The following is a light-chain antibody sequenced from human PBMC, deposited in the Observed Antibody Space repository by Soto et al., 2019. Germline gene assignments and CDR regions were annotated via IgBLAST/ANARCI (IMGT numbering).Light chain of an antibody. CDR3: SSYAGSNNVV. Sequence: QSALSQPPSASGSPGQSVTISCTGTSSDVGGYNYVSWYQQHPGKAPKLMIYEVSKRPSGVTDRFSGSKSGNTASLTVSGLQPEDDSNYYCSSYAGSNNVVYGGRTKITVL. V-gene: IGLV2-8*01. J-gene: IGLJ2*01. CDR2: EVS. CDR1: SSDVGGYNY.